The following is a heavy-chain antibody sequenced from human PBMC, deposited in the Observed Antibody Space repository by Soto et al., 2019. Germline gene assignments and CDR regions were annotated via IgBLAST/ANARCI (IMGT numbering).Heavy chain of an antibody. CDR3: AREVRCSGGSCYPRGWFDP. J-gene: IGHJ5*02. Sequence: KPGGSLRLSCAASGFTFSSYSMNWVRQAPGKGLEWVSSISSSSSYIYYADSVKGRFTISRDNAKNSLYLQMNSLRAEDTAVYYCAREVRCSGGSCYPRGWFDPWGQGTLVTVSS. CDR2: ISSSSSYI. V-gene: IGHV3-21*01. D-gene: IGHD2-15*01. CDR1: GFTFSSYS.